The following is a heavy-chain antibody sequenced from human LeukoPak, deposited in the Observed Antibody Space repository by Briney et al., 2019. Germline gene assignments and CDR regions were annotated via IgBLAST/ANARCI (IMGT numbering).Heavy chain of an antibody. CDR2: ISYDGSNK. Sequence: PGGSLRLSCAASGFTFSSYGMHWVRQAPGKGLEWVAVISYDGSNKYYADSVKGRFTISRDNSKNTLYLQMNSLRAEDTAVYYCARVGYGGNYFDYWDQGTLVIVSS. CDR1: GFTFSSYG. CDR3: ARVGYGGNYFDY. V-gene: IGHV3-30*03. D-gene: IGHD4-23*01. J-gene: IGHJ4*02.